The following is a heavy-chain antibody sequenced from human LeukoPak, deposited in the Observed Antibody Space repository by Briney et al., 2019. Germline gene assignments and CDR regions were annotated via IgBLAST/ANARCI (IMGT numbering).Heavy chain of an antibody. Sequence: GGSLRLSCATSGFTFSNYAMNWVRQAPGKGLEWVAVISYDGSNKYYADSVKGRFTISRDNSKNTLYLQMNSLRAEDTAVYYCARESVDTAKVTEYFDYWGQGTLVTVSS. D-gene: IGHD5-18*01. CDR2: ISYDGSNK. V-gene: IGHV3-30*04. CDR3: ARESVDTAKVTEYFDY. CDR1: GFTFSNYA. J-gene: IGHJ4*02.